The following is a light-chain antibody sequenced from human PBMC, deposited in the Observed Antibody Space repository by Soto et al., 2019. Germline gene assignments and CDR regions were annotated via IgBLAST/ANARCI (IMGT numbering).Light chain of an antibody. V-gene: IGLV2-14*01. J-gene: IGLJ2*01. CDR3: SSYTSSGTLV. CDR1: SSDVGGHNY. CDR2: EVT. Sequence: QSALTQPASVSGSPGQSITISCTGTSSDVGGHNYVSWYQQHPGKAPKLMIYEVTYRPSGVSNRFSGSKSGNTASLTISWLQADDEADYYCSSYTSSGTLVFGGGTKLTVL.